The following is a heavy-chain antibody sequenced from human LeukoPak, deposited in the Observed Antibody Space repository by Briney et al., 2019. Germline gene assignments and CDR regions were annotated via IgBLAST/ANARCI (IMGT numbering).Heavy chain of an antibody. Sequence: GASVKVSCKASGYTFTSYGISWVRQAPGQGLEWMGWISAYNGNTNYAQKLQGRVTMTTDTSTSTAYMELRSLRSDDTAVYYCARAYGDYRYYYYYMDVWGKGTTVTISS. D-gene: IGHD4-17*01. CDR3: ARAYGDYRYYYYYMDV. CDR1: GYTFTSYG. V-gene: IGHV1-18*01. CDR2: ISAYNGNT. J-gene: IGHJ6*03.